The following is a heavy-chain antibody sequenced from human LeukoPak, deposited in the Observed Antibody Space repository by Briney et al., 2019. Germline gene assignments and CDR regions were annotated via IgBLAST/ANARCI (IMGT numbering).Heavy chain of an antibody. CDR3: AREGSGSNYYYHYMDV. CDR2: IYTSGST. J-gene: IGHJ6*03. D-gene: IGHD6-19*01. CDR1: GVSISSYY. Sequence: PSETLSLTCTVSGVSISSYYWSWIRQSAGKGLEWIGRIYTSGSTNYNPSLKSRVTMSVDTSKNQFSLKLTSITAADTAMYYCAREGSGSNYYYHYMDVWGKGTTVTVSS. V-gene: IGHV4-4*07.